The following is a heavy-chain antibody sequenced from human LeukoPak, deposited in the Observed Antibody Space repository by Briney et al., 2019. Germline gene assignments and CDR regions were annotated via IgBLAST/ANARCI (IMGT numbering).Heavy chain of an antibody. D-gene: IGHD3-10*01. CDR2: IIPIFGTA. Sequence: ASVKVSCKASGGTFSSYAISWVRQAPGQGLEWMGGIIPIFGTANYAQKFQGRVTITADESTSTAYIELSSLRSEDTAVYYCARRRGSGSYLYYYYGMDVWGQGTTVTVSS. J-gene: IGHJ6*02. CDR1: GGTFSSYA. CDR3: ARRRGSGSYLYYYYGMDV. V-gene: IGHV1-69*13.